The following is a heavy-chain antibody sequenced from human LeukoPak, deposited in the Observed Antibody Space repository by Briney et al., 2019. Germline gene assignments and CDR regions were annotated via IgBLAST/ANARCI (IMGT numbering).Heavy chain of an antibody. D-gene: IGHD4-17*01. V-gene: IGHV1-46*01. CDR1: GYTFTSYY. Sequence: GASVKVSCKASGYTFTSYYMHWARQAPGQGLEWMGIINPSGGSTSYAQKFQGRVTMTRDTSTSTVYMELSSLRSEDTAVYYCARDYGDYVPDYWGQGTLVTVSS. J-gene: IGHJ4*02. CDR2: INPSGGST. CDR3: ARDYGDYVPDY.